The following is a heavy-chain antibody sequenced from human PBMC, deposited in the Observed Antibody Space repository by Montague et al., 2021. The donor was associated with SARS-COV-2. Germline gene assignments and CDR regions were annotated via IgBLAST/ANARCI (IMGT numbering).Heavy chain of an antibody. CDR1: GFTFSSYG. Sequence: SLRLSCSASGFTFSSYGMHWVRQAPGKGLEWVAVIWYDGSNKYYXDSVKGRFTISRDNSKNTLYLQMNSLRAEDTAVYYCARDWWNGDWLFGLYYYYGMDVWGQGTTVTVPS. V-gene: IGHV3-33*01. D-gene: IGHD3-9*01. CDR3: ARDWWNGDWLFGLYYYYGMDV. CDR2: IWYDGSNK. J-gene: IGHJ6*02.